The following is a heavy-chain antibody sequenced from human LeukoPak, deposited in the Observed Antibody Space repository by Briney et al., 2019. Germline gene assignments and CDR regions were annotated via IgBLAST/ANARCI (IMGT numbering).Heavy chain of an antibody. CDR2: IYTSGST. CDR3: ARRKLWYSSGSHGRFDP. D-gene: IGHD6-19*01. V-gene: IGHV4-61*02. CDR1: GGSISSGSYY. Sequence: SSQTLSLTCTVSGGSISSGSYYWSWIRQPAGKGLEWIGRIYTSGSTNYNPSLKSRVTISVDTSKNQFSLKLSSVTAADTAVYYCARRKLWYSSGSHGRFDPWGQGTLVTVSS. J-gene: IGHJ5*02.